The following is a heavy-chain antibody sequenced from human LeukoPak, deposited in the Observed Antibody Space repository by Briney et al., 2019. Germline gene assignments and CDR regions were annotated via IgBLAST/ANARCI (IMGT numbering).Heavy chain of an antibody. D-gene: IGHD2-2*01. V-gene: IGHV3-7*01. CDR1: GFSFRNSW. CDR2: IRQDGNEI. Sequence: GGSLRLSCAASGFSFRNSWMSWVRQAPGKGLEWVANIRQDGNEIYYMDSVKGRFTISRDNAKKSLYLQMNLLRAEDTAFYYCATLNWDDGVVSGFDRWGQGILVTVPS. CDR3: ATLNWDDGVVSGFDR. J-gene: IGHJ5*02.